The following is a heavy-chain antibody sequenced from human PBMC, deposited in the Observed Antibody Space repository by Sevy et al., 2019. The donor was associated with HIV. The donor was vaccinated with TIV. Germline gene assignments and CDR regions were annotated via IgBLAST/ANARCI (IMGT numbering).Heavy chain of an antibody. Sequence: GGSLRLSCAASGFTFSSYGMHWVRQAPGKGLEWVAFIRYDGSNKYYADSVKGRFTISRDNSKNTLYLQMNSLRAEDTAVYYCVKDLAIAAPPYYFDYWGQGTLVTVSS. CDR3: VKDLAIAAPPYYFDY. CDR1: GFTFSSYG. D-gene: IGHD6-6*01. V-gene: IGHV3-30*02. CDR2: IRYDGSNK. J-gene: IGHJ4*02.